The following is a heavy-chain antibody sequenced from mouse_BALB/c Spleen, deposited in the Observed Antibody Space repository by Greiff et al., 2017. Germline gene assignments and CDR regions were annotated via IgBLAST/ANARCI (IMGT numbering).Heavy chain of an antibody. CDR3: ARQRGNYVFWFAY. CDR1: GFTFSSYG. J-gene: IGHJ3*01. CDR2: ISSGGSYT. V-gene: IGHV5-6*01. D-gene: IGHD2-1*01. Sequence: EVQLQESGGDLVKPGGSLKLSCAASGFTFSSYGMSWVRQTPDKRLEWVATISSGGSYTYYPDSVKGRFTISRDNAKNTLYLQMSSLKSEDTAMYYCARQRGNYVFWFAYWGQGTLVTVSA.